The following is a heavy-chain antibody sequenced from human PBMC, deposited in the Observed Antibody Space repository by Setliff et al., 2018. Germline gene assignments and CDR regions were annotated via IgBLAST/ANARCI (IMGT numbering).Heavy chain of an antibody. D-gene: IGHD2-2*01. CDR2: IITNTGKT. Sequence: GASVKVSCKASGYTFTNYGFTWVRQAPGQRLEWMGMIITNTGKTSYPKKFQGRVTMTTDTYTGTGYMELRSLTSDDTAVYFCARFGGSCSSSSCYASDLWGQGTMVTVSS. CDR1: GYTFTNYG. V-gene: IGHV1-18*01. J-gene: IGHJ3*01. CDR3: ARFGGSCSSSSCYASDL.